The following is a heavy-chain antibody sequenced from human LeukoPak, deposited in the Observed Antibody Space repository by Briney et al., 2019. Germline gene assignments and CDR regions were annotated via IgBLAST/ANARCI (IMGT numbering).Heavy chain of an antibody. Sequence: PGGSLRLSCAASGFTFSGFAMSWVRRTPGKGLEWVSGISGSGDNTLYAASVKGRFTISRDNSKNTLYLEMNSLRAEDTAIYYCGKMKGHPLQKYYMDVWGQGTTVTVSS. D-gene: IGHD2/OR15-2a*01. V-gene: IGHV3-23*01. CDR2: ISGSGDNT. CDR3: GKMKGHPLQKYYMDV. CDR1: GFTFSGFA. J-gene: IGHJ6*01.